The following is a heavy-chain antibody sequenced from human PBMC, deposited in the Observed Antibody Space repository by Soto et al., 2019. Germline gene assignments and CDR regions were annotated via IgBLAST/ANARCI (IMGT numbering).Heavy chain of an antibody. CDR3: ASTYVTPGYSAFDM. Sequence: GNLALTCGVFGDSVNSGNWWTGVREPPGKGLEWIGEIFQSGTTYYKPSLKGRVTILVDKSKNPVSLTLSSVTAADAGMYYCASTYVTPGYSAFDMGVQWSTVP. J-gene: IGHJ3*02. CDR2: IFQSGTT. D-gene: IGHD2-2*02. V-gene: IGHV4-4*02. CDR1: GDSVNSGNW.